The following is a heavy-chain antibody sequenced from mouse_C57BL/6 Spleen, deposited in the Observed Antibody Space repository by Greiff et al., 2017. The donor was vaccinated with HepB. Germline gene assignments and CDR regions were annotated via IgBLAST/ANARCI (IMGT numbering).Heavy chain of an antibody. J-gene: IGHJ2*01. D-gene: IGHD1-1*01. V-gene: IGHV5-9-1*02. Sequence: EVKVEESGEGLVKPGGSLKLSCAASGFTFSSYAMSWVRQTPEKRLEWVAYISSGGDYIYYADTVKGRFTISRDNARNTLYLQMSSLKSEDTAMYYCTREDGTTVNYFDYWGQGTTLTVSS. CDR2: ISSGGDYI. CDR3: TREDGTTVNYFDY. CDR1: GFTFSSYA.